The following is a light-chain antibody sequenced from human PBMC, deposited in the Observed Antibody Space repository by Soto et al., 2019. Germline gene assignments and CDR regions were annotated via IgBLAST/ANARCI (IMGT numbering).Light chain of an antibody. J-gene: IGLJ1*01. CDR1: SSDVGTYNY. Sequence: QSALTQPASVSGSPGQLITISCTGTSSDVGTYNYVSWYQLHPGKAPKLMVYEVSNRPSGVSNRFSGSKSGNTASLTISGLQAEDEADYHCSSYTSSSTYVFGTGTKVTVL. CDR3: SSYTSSSTYV. CDR2: EVS. V-gene: IGLV2-14*01.